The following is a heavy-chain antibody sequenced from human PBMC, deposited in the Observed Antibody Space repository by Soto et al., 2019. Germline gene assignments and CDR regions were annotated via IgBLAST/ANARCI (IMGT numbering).Heavy chain of an antibody. CDR1: GFTFSNYD. CDR2: IGTAGDT. CDR3: ARALRGLIDY. Sequence: GGSLRLSCAASGFTFSNYDIHWVRQGTGKGLEWVSGIGTAGDTYYPGSVKGRFTISRENAKNSLYLQMNSLRAGDTAVYYCARALRGLIDYWGQGTLVTVSS. J-gene: IGHJ4*02. D-gene: IGHD4-17*01. V-gene: IGHV3-13*01.